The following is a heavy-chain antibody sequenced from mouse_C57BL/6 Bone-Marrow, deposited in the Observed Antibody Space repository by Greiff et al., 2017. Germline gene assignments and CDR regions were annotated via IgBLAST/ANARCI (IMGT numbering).Heavy chain of an antibody. CDR1: GYTFTDYY. CDR2: INPYNGGT. D-gene: IGHD1-1*01. J-gene: IGHJ3*01. V-gene: IGHV1-19*01. Sequence: VQLQQSGPVLVKPGASVKLSCKASGYTFTDYYMNWVKQSHGKSLEWIGVINPYNGGTSYNQKFKGQATLTVDKSSSTAYMELNSLTSEDSAVYYCARDYYDGSSYVAWFAYWGQGTLVTVSA. CDR3: ARDYYDGSSYVAWFAY.